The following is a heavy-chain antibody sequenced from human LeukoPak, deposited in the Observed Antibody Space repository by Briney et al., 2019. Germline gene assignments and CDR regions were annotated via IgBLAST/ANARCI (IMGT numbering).Heavy chain of an antibody. Sequence: GGSLRLSCAASGFTFSDFGMHWVRQAPGKGLEWVAVISYDGSNKYYADSVKGRFTISRGNSKNTLYLQMNSLRAEDTAVYYCAKDRISIVVVTTIDYWGQGTLVTVSS. CDR2: ISYDGSNK. J-gene: IGHJ4*02. CDR3: AKDRISIVVVTTIDY. CDR1: GFTFSDFG. V-gene: IGHV3-30*18. D-gene: IGHD2-21*02.